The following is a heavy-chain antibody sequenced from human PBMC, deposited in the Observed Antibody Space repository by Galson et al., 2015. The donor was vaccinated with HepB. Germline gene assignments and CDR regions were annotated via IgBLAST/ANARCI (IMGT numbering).Heavy chain of an antibody. D-gene: IGHD3-10*01. CDR1: GFTFSSYS. CDR2: ISSSSSTI. J-gene: IGHJ4*02. V-gene: IGHV3-48*01. Sequence: SLRLSCAASGFTFSSYSMNWVRQAPGKGLEWVSYISSSSSTIYYADSVKGRFTISRDNAKNSLYLQMNSLRAEDTAVYYCAREERGYYGSGSQIDYWGQGTLVTVSS. CDR3: AREERGYYGSGSQIDY.